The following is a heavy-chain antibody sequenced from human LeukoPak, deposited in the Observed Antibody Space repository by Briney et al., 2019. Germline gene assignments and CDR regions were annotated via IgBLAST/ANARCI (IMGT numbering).Heavy chain of an antibody. V-gene: IGHV3-20*04. D-gene: IGHD3-10*01. Sequence: GGSLRLSCAASGFTFDDYGMSWVRQAPGKGLEWVSGINWNGGSTGYADSVKGRFTISRDNAKNSLYLQMNSLRAEDTALYYCARGSGVYYYGSGTQEAFDIWGQGTMVTVSS. J-gene: IGHJ3*02. CDR3: ARGSGVYYYGSGTQEAFDI. CDR2: INWNGGST. CDR1: GFTFDDYG.